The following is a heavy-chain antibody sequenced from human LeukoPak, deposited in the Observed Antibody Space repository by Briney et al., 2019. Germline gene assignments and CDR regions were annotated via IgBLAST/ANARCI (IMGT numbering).Heavy chain of an antibody. D-gene: IGHD3-22*01. V-gene: IGHV1-18*01. Sequence: ASVKVSCKASGYTFTSYGISWVRQARGQELEWMGWISAYNGNTNYAQKLQGRVTMTTDTSTSTAYMELRSLRSDDTAVYYCGRDGGTYYYDSSGYYACDYWGQGTQVTVSS. J-gene: IGHJ4*02. CDR2: ISAYNGNT. CDR1: GYTFTSYG. CDR3: GRDGGTYYYDSSGYYACDY.